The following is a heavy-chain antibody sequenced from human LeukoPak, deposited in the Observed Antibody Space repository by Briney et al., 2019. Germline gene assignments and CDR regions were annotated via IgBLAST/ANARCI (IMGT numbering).Heavy chain of an antibody. CDR3: ARDLRAPIIPLWLNAFDI. CDR1: GGTFSSYA. CDR2: IIPIFGTA. D-gene: IGHD5-18*01. V-gene: IGHV1-69*13. J-gene: IGHJ3*02. Sequence: PWASVKVSCKASGGTFSSYAISWVRQAPGQGLEWMGGIIPIFGTANYAQKFQGRVTITADESTSTAYMELSSLRSEDTAVYYCARDLRAPIIPLWLNAFDIWGQGTMVTVSS.